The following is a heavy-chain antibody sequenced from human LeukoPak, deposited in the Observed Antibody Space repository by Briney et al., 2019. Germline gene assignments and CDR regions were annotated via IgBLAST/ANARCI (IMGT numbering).Heavy chain of an antibody. Sequence: GGSLRLSCAASGFTFSTSGMSWARQAPGKGVEWVSSISDSGDYTYYADSVEGRFSISRDNSKNTLYLHMDRLRAEDTAVYYCAKDQRPRGNYGYFDYWGQGALVTVSS. CDR3: AKDQRPRGNYGYFDY. J-gene: IGHJ4*02. V-gene: IGHV3-23*01. CDR1: GFTFSTSG. D-gene: IGHD1-26*01. CDR2: ISDSGDYT.